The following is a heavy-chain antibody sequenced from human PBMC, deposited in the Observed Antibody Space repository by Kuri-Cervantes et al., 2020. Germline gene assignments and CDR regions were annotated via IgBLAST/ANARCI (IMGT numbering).Heavy chain of an antibody. CDR3: TFRHYDFWSGRDY. J-gene: IGHJ4*02. V-gene: IGHV3-15*01. CDR1: GFTFSNAW. D-gene: IGHD3-3*01. CDR2: IKSKTDGGTT. Sequence: LSLTCAASGFTFSNAWMSWVRQAPGKGLEWVGRIKSKTDGGTTDYAAPVKGRFTISRDDSKNTLYLQMNSLKTEDTAVHYCTFRHYDFWSGRDYWGQGTLVTVSS.